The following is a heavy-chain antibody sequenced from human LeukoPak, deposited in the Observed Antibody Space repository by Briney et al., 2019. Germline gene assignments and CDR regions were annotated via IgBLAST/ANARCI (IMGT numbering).Heavy chain of an antibody. CDR2: IDQDGSVK. V-gene: IGHV3-7*01. CDR1: GFIFSRYW. Sequence: GGSLRLSCAASGFIFSRYWMTWVRQAPGKGLEWVANIDQDGSVKLYVDSVKGRFTISRDNAKNSLYLQLNSLRAEDTAMYYCVRDQGAAGDYWGQGTLVFVSS. D-gene: IGHD6-13*01. CDR3: VRDQGAAGDY. J-gene: IGHJ4*02.